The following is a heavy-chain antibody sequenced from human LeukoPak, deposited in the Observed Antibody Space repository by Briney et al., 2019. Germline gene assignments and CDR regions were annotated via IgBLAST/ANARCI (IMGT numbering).Heavy chain of an antibody. D-gene: IGHD6-13*01. J-gene: IGHJ4*02. Sequence: QPGGSLRLSCAASGFTFSSYAMSWVRQAPGKGLEWVSAISGSGGSTYYADSVKGRFTTSRDNSKNTLYLQMNSLRAEDTAVYYCAKLVVGSWAYYFDYWGQGTLVTVSS. CDR2: ISGSGGST. CDR1: GFTFSSYA. CDR3: AKLVVGSWAYYFDY. V-gene: IGHV3-23*01.